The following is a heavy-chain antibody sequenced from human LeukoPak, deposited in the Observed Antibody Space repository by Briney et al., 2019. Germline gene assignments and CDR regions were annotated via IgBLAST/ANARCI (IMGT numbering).Heavy chain of an antibody. D-gene: IGHD2-8*01. V-gene: IGHV4-31*03. CDR2: IYYSGST. CDR3: ARARLGYCTNGVCYGLDY. Sequence: EPSQTLSLTCTVSGGSISSGGYYWSWIRQHPGKGLEWIGYIYYSGSTYYNPSLKSRVTISVDTSKNQFSLKLSSVTAADTAVYYCARARLGYCTNGVCYGLDYWGQGTLVTGSS. J-gene: IGHJ4*02. CDR1: GGSISSGGYY.